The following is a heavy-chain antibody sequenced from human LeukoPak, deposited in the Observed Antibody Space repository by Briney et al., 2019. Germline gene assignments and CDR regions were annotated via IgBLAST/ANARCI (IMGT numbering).Heavy chain of an antibody. V-gene: IGHV1-8*02. CDR1: GYTFTGYF. CDR2: INPHSGKT. CDR3: ARLSSHYGDYKVDP. J-gene: IGHJ5*02. D-gene: IGHD4-17*01. Sequence: ASVKVSCKASGYTFTGYFIHWVRQATGQGLEWMGWINPHSGKTGYAQKFQGRVTMTTDTSANTAYMDLSSLRSEDTAVYYCARLSSHYGDYKVDPWGQGTLVTVSS.